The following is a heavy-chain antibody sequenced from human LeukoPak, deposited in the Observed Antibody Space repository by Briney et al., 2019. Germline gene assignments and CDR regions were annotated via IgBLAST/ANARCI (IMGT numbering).Heavy chain of an antibody. V-gene: IGHV1-2*02. CDR3: ARVVEMATNAFDI. CDR2: INPNSGGT. J-gene: IGHJ3*02. D-gene: IGHD5-24*01. CDR1: GYTFTGYY. Sequence: WASVKVSCKASGYTFTGYYMHWVRQAPGQGLEWMGWINPNSGGTNYAQKFQGRVTMTRDTSISTAYMELSRLRSDDTAVYYCARVVEMATNAFDIWGQGTMVTVPS.